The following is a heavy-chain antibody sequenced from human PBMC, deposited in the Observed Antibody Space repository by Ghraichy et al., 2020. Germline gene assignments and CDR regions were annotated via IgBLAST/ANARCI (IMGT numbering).Heavy chain of an antibody. CDR3: ARPENGGNRYYYYYGMDV. V-gene: IGHV1-69*10. CDR1: GGTFSSYA. CDR2: IIPILGIA. J-gene: IGHJ6*02. D-gene: IGHD4-23*01. Sequence: SVKVSCKASGGTFSSYAISWVRQAPGQGLEWMGGIIPILGIANDAQKFQGRVTITADKSTSTAYMELSSLRYEDTAVYYCARPENGGNRYYYYYGMDVWGPGTTVTVSS.